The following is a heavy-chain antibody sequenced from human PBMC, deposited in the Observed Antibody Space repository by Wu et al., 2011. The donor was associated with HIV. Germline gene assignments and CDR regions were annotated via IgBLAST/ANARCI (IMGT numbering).Heavy chain of an antibody. V-gene: IGHV1-8*01. D-gene: IGHD2-15*01. CDR3: ASVRCHVDHCYFPLLGTAFDI. CDR2: MHPNSGNT. J-gene: IGHJ3*02. Sequence: QVQLVQSGAEVKKPGASVRVYCKASGYMFGDYEIHWVRQATGQGLEWMGWMHPNSGNTGYAQKFQDRVTMTRNTSISTAYMELSSLRSEDTAVYYCASVRCHVDHCYFPLLGTAFDIWGQGTMVTVSS. CDR1: GYMFGDYE.